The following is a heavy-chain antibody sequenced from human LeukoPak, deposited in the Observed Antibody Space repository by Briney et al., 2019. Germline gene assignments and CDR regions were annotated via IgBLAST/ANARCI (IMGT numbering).Heavy chain of an antibody. D-gene: IGHD1-26*01. V-gene: IGHV3-30*02. Sequence: GGSLRLSCPGSGFPFRSYDMHWVRQAPGKGPEWGAYIQDEGISKNYGDSVKGRFDISRDNSKNTVYLDMASLTVADTALYYCAKARDSANYYFDYWGHGTLVIVSS. CDR2: IQDEGISK. CDR3: AKARDSANYYFDY. J-gene: IGHJ4*01. CDR1: GFPFRSYD.